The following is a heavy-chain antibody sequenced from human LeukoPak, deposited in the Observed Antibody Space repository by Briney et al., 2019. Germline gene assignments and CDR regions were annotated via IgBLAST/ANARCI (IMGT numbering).Heavy chain of an antibody. D-gene: IGHD3-22*01. V-gene: IGHV4-39*07. CDR3: ARDSHDYYDSSGTR. CDR2: IYYSGST. CDR1: GGSISSSSYY. J-gene: IGHJ4*02. Sequence: PSETLSLTCTVSGGSISSSSYYWGWIRQPPGKGLEWIGSIYYSGSTYYNPSLKSRVTISVDTSKNQFSLKLSSVTAADTAVYYCARDSHDYYDSSGTRWGQGTLVTVSS.